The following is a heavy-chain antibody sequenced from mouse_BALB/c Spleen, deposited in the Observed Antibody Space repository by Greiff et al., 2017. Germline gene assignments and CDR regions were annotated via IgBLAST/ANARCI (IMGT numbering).Heavy chain of an antibody. V-gene: IGHV2-9*02. Sequence: QVQLKESGPGLVAPSQSLSITCTVSGFSLTSYGVHWVRQPPGKGLEWLGVIWAGGSTNYNSALMSRLSISKDNSKSQVFLKMNSLQTDDTAMYYCARDTPGYYYAMDYWGQGTSVTVSS. CDR1: GFSLTSYG. CDR3: ARDTPGYYYAMDY. D-gene: IGHD4-1*01. J-gene: IGHJ4*01. CDR2: IWAGGST.